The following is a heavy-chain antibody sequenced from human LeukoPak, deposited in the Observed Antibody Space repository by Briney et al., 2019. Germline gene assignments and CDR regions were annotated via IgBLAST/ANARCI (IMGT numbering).Heavy chain of an antibody. J-gene: IGHJ4*02. D-gene: IGHD3-16*01. Sequence: GGSLRLSCAASGFTLSSHAMSWVRQAPGKGLEWVSGIKGNGDTTFYTDSVKGRFTVSRDSSKTTLYLQMTSLRAEDTAVYYCAQDGGRWGQGTLVTVSS. V-gene: IGHV3-23*01. CDR3: AQDGGR. CDR1: GFTLSSHA. CDR2: IKGNGDTT.